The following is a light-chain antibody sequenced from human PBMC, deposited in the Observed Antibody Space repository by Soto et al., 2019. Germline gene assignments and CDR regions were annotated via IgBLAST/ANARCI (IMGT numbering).Light chain of an antibody. J-gene: IGKJ1*01. CDR1: QSISRW. V-gene: IGKV1-5*01. CDR2: DAS. CDR3: QQYNSYRT. Sequence: DIQMTQSPSTLSASVGDRVTITCRARQSISRWLAWYQQKPGMAPKLLIYDASILESGVPSRFTGSGSGTEFTLTISSLQPDDFATYYCQQYNSYRTFGQGTKVDIK.